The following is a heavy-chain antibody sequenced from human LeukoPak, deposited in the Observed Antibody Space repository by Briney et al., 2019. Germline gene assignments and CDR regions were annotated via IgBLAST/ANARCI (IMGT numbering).Heavy chain of an antibody. V-gene: IGHV3-48*04. CDR1: GFTFSSYA. D-gene: IGHD2-2*01. J-gene: IGHJ4*02. Sequence: QTGGSLRLSCAASGFTFSSYAMSWVRQAPGKGLEWVSYISSSGSTIYYADSVKGRFTISRDNAKNSLYLQMNSLRAEDTAVYYCARDSVVVPAAIDYWGQGTLVTVSS. CDR3: ARDSVVVPAAIDY. CDR2: ISSSGSTI.